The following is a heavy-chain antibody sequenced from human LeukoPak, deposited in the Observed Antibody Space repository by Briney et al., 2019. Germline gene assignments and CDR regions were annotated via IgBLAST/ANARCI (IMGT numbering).Heavy chain of an antibody. Sequence: SETLSLTCTVSGGSISGYYWSWIRQPPGKGLEWIGYIYYSGSTDYNPSLKSRVTISVDTSRNQFSLRLSSVTAADTAVYYCARVTGYMTEDFFDYWGQGTLVTVSS. CDR1: GGSISGYY. CDR3: ARVTGYMTEDFFDY. V-gene: IGHV4-59*01. J-gene: IGHJ4*02. CDR2: IYYSGST. D-gene: IGHD6-13*01.